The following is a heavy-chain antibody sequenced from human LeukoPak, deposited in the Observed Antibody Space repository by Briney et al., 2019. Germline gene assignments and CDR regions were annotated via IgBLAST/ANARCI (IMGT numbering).Heavy chain of an antibody. V-gene: IGHV1-8*01. CDR1: GYTFTSYD. D-gene: IGHD1-1*01. CDR3: ARNPKRPFALRHRNPYPVDP. CDR2: MDPNSGNT. Sequence: ASVKVSCKASGYTFTSYDINWVRQATGQGLEWMGWMDPNSGNTGYAQKFQGRVTMTRNTSISTAYMELSSLRSEDTAVYYCARNPKRPFALRHRNPYPVDPWGQGTLVTVSS. J-gene: IGHJ5*02.